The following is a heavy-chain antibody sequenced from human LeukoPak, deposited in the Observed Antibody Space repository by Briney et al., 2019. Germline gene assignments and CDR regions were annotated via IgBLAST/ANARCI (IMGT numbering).Heavy chain of an antibody. D-gene: IGHD6-19*01. CDR1: GGSISSYY. V-gene: IGHV4-59*01. CDR2: IYYSGST. CDR3: SRVVAVSGTYYYYYMDV. Sequence: SETLSLTCSVVGGSISSYYWSWIRQPPGKGLEWIGYIYYSGSTNYNPSLKSRVTISVDTSKNQFSLKLSSATAADTAVYYCSRVVAVSGTYYYYYMDVWGKGTTVTVSS. J-gene: IGHJ6*03.